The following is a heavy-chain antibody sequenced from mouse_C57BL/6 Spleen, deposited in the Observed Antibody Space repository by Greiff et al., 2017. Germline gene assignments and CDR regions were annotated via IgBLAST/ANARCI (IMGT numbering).Heavy chain of an antibody. CDR3: ATITTVDYYAMDY. CDR1: GYAFSSSW. Sequence: VQLQQSGPELVKPGASVKISCKASGYAFSSSWMNWVKQRPGKGLEWIGRIYPGDGDTNYNGKFKGKATLTADKSSSTAYMQLSSLTSEDSAVYFCATITTVDYYAMDYWGQGTSVTVSS. V-gene: IGHV1-82*01. CDR2: IYPGDGDT. D-gene: IGHD1-1*01. J-gene: IGHJ4*01.